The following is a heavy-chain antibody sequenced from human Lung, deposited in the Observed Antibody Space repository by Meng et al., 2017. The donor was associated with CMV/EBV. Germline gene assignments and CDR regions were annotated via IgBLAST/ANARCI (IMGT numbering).Heavy chain of an antibody. D-gene: IGHD5-18*01. V-gene: IGHV1-69-2*01. Sequence: XXVSXKASGYTFTDYYIHWVRQAPGKGFEWMGLVDPEDGETKYAEKIQGRITITVDASKGTAQMELRSLRSDDTAVFYCVTGGGDGYGYLGKWGQG. CDR3: VTGGGDGYGYLGK. CDR1: GYTFTDYY. CDR2: VDPEDGET. J-gene: IGHJ1*01.